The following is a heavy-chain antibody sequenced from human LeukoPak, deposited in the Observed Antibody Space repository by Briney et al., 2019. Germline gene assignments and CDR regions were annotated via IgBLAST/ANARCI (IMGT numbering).Heavy chain of an antibody. CDR1: GFTVSTNY. J-gene: IGHJ4*02. V-gene: IGHV3-53*01. CDR2: IYRGGGT. Sequence: GGSLRLSCAASGFTVSTNYMTWVRQAPGKGLEWVSVIYRGGGTYYADSVKGRFTISRDNSKNTLYLQMNSLRAEDTAVYYCTRGSPIAYFDYWGRGILVTVSS. CDR3: TRGSPIAYFDY.